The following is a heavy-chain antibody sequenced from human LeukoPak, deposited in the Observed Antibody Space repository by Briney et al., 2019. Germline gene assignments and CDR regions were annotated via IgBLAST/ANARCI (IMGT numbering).Heavy chain of an antibody. V-gene: IGHV3-11*06. CDR2: ISSSSSYT. J-gene: IGHJ3*02. CDR3: ARVHSSSWPDAFDI. Sequence: PGGSLRLSCAASGFTFSDYYMSWIRQAPGKGLEWVSYISSSSSYTNYADSVKGRVTISRDNAKNSLYLKMNGLRAEDTAVYYCARVHSSSWPDAFDIWGQGTMVTVSS. D-gene: IGHD6-13*01. CDR1: GFTFSDYY.